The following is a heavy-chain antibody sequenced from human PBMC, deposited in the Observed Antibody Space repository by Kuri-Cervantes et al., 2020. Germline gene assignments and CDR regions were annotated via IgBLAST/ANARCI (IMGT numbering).Heavy chain of an antibody. CDR1: GFTFGDYA. V-gene: IGHV3-30-3*01. CDR3: AREGASTEGHSSSWYRRGYFDY. D-gene: IGHD6-13*01. CDR2: ISYDGSNK. J-gene: IGHJ4*02. Sequence: GGSLRLSCAASGFTFGDYAMSWFRQAPGKGLEWVAVISYDGSNKYYADSVRGRFTISRDNSKNTLYLQMNSLRAEDTAVYYCAREGASTEGHSSSWYRRGYFDYWGQGTLVTVSS.